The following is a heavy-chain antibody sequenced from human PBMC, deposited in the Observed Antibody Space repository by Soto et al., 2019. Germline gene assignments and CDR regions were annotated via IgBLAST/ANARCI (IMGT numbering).Heavy chain of an antibody. J-gene: IGHJ2*01. CDR3: ARRTGAVDLGDWSGNWYFDL. CDR2: IYPGDSDT. D-gene: IGHD6-19*01. Sequence: EVQLVQSGAEVKKPGESLKISCKGSGYSFTSYWIGWVRQMPGKGLEWMGIIYPGDSDTRYSPSFQGQVTISADKSISTAYLQWSSLKASDTAMYYCARRTGAVDLGDWSGNWYFDLWGRGTLVTVSS. CDR1: GYSFTSYW. V-gene: IGHV5-51*01.